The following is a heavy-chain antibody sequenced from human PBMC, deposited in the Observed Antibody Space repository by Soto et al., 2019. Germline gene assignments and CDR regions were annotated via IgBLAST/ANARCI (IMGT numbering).Heavy chain of an antibody. CDR2: IYYSGST. CDR1: GGSVSSGSYY. J-gene: IGHJ5*02. CDR3: VRVGSGSFYSWFDP. V-gene: IGHV4-61*01. D-gene: IGHD1-26*01. Sequence: SETLSLTCTVSGGSVSSGSYYWSWIRQPPGKGLEWIGYIYYSGSTNYNPSLKSRVTISVDTSKNQFSLKLSSEDTAVYYCVRVGSGSFYSWFDPWGQGTVVTVSS.